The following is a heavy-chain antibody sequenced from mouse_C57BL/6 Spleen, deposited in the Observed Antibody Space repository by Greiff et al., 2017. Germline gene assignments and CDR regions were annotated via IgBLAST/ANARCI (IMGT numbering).Heavy chain of an antibody. J-gene: IGHJ1*03. CDR1: GFTFSSYA. CDR2: ISSGGDYI. V-gene: IGHV5-9-1*02. CDR3: TSPYEGYFDV. D-gene: IGHD2-3*01. Sequence: DVMLVESGEGLVKPGGSLKLSCAASGFTFSSYATSWVRQTPEKRLEWVAYISSGGDYIYYADTVKGRFTISRDNARNTLYLQMSSLKSEDTAMYYCTSPYEGYFDVWGTGTTVTVSS.